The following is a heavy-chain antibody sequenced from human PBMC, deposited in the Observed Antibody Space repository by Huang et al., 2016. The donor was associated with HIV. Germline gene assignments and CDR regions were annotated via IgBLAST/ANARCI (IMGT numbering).Heavy chain of an antibody. CDR3: ARGQLGSYGDYDVLY. CDR1: GGTFSKYA. J-gene: IGHJ4*02. D-gene: IGHD4-17*01. CDR2: IIPRLGTP. Sequence: QVQLVQSGAEVKTPGSSVKVSCKASGGTFSKYAISWVGQAPGQGREWMGGIIPRLGTPNYARKFQGRGTITADESTSTTYVEVSSLRSEDTALYYCARGQLGSYGDYDVLYWGQGTLVTVSS. V-gene: IGHV1-69*13.